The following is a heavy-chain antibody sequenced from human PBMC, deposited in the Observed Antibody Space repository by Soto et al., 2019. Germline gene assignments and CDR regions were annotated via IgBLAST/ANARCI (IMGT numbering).Heavy chain of an antibody. D-gene: IGHD1-26*01. CDR3: ARVLGGSAHFDY. CDR1: GFTFSSYW. Sequence: GGSLRLSCAASGFTFSSYWMNWVRQAPGKGLEWVASIKEGGSEKYYVGSVKGRFSISRDNAKNSLYLQMNSLRAEDTAVYYCARVLGGSAHFDYWGQGTLGTVSS. V-gene: IGHV3-7*01. J-gene: IGHJ4*02. CDR2: IKEGGSEK.